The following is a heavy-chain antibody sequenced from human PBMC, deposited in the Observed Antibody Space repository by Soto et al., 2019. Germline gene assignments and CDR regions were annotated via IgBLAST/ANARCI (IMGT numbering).Heavy chain of an antibody. J-gene: IGHJ6*03. Sequence: QVQLVESGGGVVQPGRSLRLSCAASGFTFSSYGMHWVRQAPGKGLEWVAVISYDGSNKYYADSVKGRFTISRDNSKNTLYLQMNSLRAEDTAVYYCAKDGSEDYGDYVYNYHMDVWGKGTTVTVSS. D-gene: IGHD4-17*01. V-gene: IGHV3-30*18. CDR2: ISYDGSNK. CDR3: AKDGSEDYGDYVYNYHMDV. CDR1: GFTFSSYG.